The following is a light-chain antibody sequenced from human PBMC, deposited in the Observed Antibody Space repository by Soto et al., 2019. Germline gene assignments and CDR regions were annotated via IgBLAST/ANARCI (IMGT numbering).Light chain of an antibody. CDR1: QSLTSYY. CDR2: GAS. J-gene: IGKJ1*01. V-gene: IGKV3-20*01. Sequence: EIVLTQSPGILSLSPGERATLSCRASQSLTSYYLAWYQQKPGQAPRLLIYGASSRATGIPDRFSGSGSGTEFTLTISRLEPEDFAVYYCQQFGTSITFGQGTKVDIK. CDR3: QQFGTSIT.